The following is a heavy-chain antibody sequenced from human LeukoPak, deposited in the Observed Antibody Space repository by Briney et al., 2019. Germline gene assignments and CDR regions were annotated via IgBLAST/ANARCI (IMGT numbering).Heavy chain of an antibody. CDR1: GFTFSSYE. CDR3: ARDPGGAFDY. Sequence: GGSVRLSCAASGFTFSSYEMNWVRQAPGKGLEWVSYISSSGSTIYYADSVKGRFTISRDNAKNSLYLQMNSLRAEDTAVYYCARDPGGAFDYWGQGTLVTVSS. J-gene: IGHJ4*02. CDR2: ISSSGSTI. D-gene: IGHD3-16*01. V-gene: IGHV3-48*03.